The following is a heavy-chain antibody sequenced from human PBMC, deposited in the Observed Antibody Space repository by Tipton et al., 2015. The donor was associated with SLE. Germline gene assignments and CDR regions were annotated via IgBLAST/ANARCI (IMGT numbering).Heavy chain of an antibody. CDR3: VRDAGGPFDF. CDR1: GGSFSTYY. D-gene: IGHD2-2*01. J-gene: IGHJ4*02. CDR2: INHSGST. V-gene: IGHV4-34*01. Sequence: TLSLTCAVYGGSFSTYYWSWIRQPPGKGLEWIGEINHSGSTNYNPSLKSRVTISVDTSKNQFSLRLRSVTAADTAVYYCVRDAGGPFDFWGQGTLVTVSS.